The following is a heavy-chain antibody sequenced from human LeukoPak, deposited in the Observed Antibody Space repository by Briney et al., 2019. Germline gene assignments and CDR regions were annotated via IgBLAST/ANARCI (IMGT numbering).Heavy chain of an antibody. D-gene: IGHD2-2*02. V-gene: IGHV4-59*01. CDR1: GGSISSYY. CDR3: ARQIVVVPAAINWFDP. J-gene: IGHJ5*02. CDR2: IYYSGST. Sequence: SETLSLTCTVSGGSISSYYWSWIRQPPGKGLEWIGYIYYSGSTNYNPSLKSRVTISVDTSKSQFSLKLSSVTAADTAVYYCARQIVVVPAAINWFDPWGQGTLVTVSS.